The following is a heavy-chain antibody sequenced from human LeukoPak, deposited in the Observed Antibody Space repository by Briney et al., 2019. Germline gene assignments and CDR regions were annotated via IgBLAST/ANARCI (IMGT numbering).Heavy chain of an antibody. CDR1: GFTFSSYA. V-gene: IGHV3-53*01. CDR3: ARARYFDY. Sequence: GGSLRLSCAASGFTFSSYAMSWVRQAPGKGLEWVSIIYSGGSTYYADSVKGRFTISRDNTKNTLYLQMNSLRAEDTAVYYCARARYFDYWGQGTLVTVSS. CDR2: IYSGGST. J-gene: IGHJ4*02.